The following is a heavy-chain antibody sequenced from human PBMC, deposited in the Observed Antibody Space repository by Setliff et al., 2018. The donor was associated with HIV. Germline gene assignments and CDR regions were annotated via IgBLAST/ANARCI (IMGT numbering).Heavy chain of an antibody. CDR2: IYYTGST. D-gene: IGHD3-22*01. CDR1: GGSLSSYY. CDR3: ARETYYYDASGPPSGYYMDV. Sequence: SETLSLTCTVSGGSLSSYYWSWIRQPPGKGLEWIAYIYYTGSTNSNPSLKSRVTISVDTSKNQFSLNLSSVTAADTAVYYCARETYYYDASGPPSGYYMDVWGKGTTVTVSS. V-gene: IGHV4-59*01. J-gene: IGHJ6*03.